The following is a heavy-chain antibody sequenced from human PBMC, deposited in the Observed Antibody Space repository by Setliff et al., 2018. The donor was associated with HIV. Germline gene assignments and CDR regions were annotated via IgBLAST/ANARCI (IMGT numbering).Heavy chain of an antibody. D-gene: IGHD6-13*01. V-gene: IGHV4-39*01. CDR3: ASRPWGAAAGSRYGMDV. Sequence: LSLTCTVSGGSISSSSFYWGWIRQPPGKGLEWIGSIYYSGSTYYNPSLKSRVTISVDTSKNQFSLKLSSVTAADTAVYYCASRPWGAAAGSRYGMDVWGRGTTVTVS. J-gene: IGHJ6*02. CDR1: GGSISSSSFY. CDR2: IYYSGST.